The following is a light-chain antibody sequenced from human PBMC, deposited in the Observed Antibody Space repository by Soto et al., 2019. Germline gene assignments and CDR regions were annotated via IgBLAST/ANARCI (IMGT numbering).Light chain of an antibody. V-gene: IGKV3-11*01. CDR1: QSFSSY. Sequence: EIVLTQSPATLSLSPGERATLSCRASQSFSSYLAWYQQKPGQAPRLLIYDASNRATGIPARFSGSGSGSDFTLTISSLEPEDFAVYYCQSGVTFDQGTRLEIK. CDR3: QSGVT. J-gene: IGKJ5*01. CDR2: DAS.